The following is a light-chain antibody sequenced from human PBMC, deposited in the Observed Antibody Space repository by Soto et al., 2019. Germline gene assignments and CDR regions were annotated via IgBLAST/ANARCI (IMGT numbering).Light chain of an antibody. CDR1: SSDVGAYNY. J-gene: IGLJ1*01. CDR2: EVS. Sequence: QSVLTQPPSASGSTGQSVTISCIGTSSDVGAYNYVSWYQQHPGKVPKLMIYEVSKRPSGVPDRFSASKSGNTASLTVSGLQAEDEADYYCSSHGGSNNFYVFGTGTKVIVL. CDR3: SSHGGSNNFYV. V-gene: IGLV2-8*01.